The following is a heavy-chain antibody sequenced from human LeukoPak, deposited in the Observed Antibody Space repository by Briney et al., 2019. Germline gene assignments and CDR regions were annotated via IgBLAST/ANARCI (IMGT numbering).Heavy chain of an antibody. CDR3: ARGIVVVPAAMGY. CDR1: GGTFSSYA. V-gene: IGHV1-69*04. J-gene: IGHJ4*02. Sequence: SVKVSCKASGGTFSSYAIGWVRQAPGQGLEWMGRIIPILGIANYAQKFQGRVTITADKSTSTAYMELSSLRSEDTAVYYCARGIVVVPAAMGYWGQGTLVTVSS. D-gene: IGHD2-2*01. CDR2: IIPILGIA.